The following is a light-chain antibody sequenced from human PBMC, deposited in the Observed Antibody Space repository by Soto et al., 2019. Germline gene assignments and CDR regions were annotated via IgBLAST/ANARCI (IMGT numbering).Light chain of an antibody. CDR1: LGISSS. CDR2: AAS. J-gene: IGKJ5*01. Sequence: IQLTQSPSSLSASVGDRVTITCRASLGISSSLAWYQQKPGNAPKLLIYAASTLESGVPSRFGGSGSGTDFTLTISSLQPEDFATYYCHQLNSYPHTFGQGTRLEIK. CDR3: HQLNSYPHT. V-gene: IGKV1-9*01.